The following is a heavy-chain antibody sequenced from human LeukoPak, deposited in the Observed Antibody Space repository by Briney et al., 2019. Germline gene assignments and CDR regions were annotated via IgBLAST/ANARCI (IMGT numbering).Heavy chain of an antibody. V-gene: IGHV3-15*01. CDR1: GFTFSNAW. CDR2: IKSKTDGGTT. CDR3: TTEGTVFLEWLLQSFDY. Sequence: PGGSLRLSCAASGFTFSNAWMSWVRQAPGKGLEWVGRIKSKTDGGTTDYAAPVKGRFTISRDDSKNTLYLQMNSLKTEDTAVYYCTTEGTVFLEWLLQSFDYWGQGTLVTVSS. J-gene: IGHJ4*02. D-gene: IGHD3-3*01.